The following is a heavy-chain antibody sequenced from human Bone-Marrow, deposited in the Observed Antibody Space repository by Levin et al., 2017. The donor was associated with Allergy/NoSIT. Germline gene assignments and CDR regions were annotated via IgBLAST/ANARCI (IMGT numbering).Heavy chain of an antibody. CDR2: INPNSGGT. D-gene: IGHD2-2*01. CDR1: GYTFTGYY. V-gene: IGHV1-2*06. CDR3: ARDLGVDCSSTSCPGRVYYYYYYYMDV. J-gene: IGHJ6*03. Sequence: GASGKVSCKASGYTFTGYYMHWVRQAPGQGLEWMGRINPNSGGTNYAQKFQGRVTMTRDTSISTAYMELSRLRSDDTAVYYCARDLGVDCSSTSCPGRVYYYYYYYMDVWGKGTTVTVSS.